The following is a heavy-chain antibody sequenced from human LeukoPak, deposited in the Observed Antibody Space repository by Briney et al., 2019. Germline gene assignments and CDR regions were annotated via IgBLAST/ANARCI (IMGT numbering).Heavy chain of an antibody. D-gene: IGHD2-21*01. J-gene: IGHJ6*02. CDR1: GGTFSSYA. CDR3: AREGCFSCWPGGGYYGMDV. V-gene: IGHV1-69*13. Sequence: SVKVSCKASGGTFSSYAISWVRQAPGQGLEWMGGIIPVFGTANYAQKFQGRVTITADESTSTAYMELSSLRSEDTAVYYCAREGCFSCWPGGGYYGMDVWGQGTTVTVSS. CDR2: IIPVFGTA.